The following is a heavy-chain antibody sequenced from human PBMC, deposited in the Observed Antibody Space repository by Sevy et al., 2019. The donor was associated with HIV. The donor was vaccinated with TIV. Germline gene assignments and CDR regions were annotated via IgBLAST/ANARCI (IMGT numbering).Heavy chain of an antibody. CDR3: ARHPDGDYTNDFDP. Sequence: SGTLSLTCTVSGVSISSSGYNWGWIRQPPGKGLAGIGSISYSGSTYYGPSLKSRVTISVDTSKNQFSRNLSSVTAADTAVFYCARHPDGDYTNDFDPWGQGTLVTVSS. J-gene: IGHJ5*02. D-gene: IGHD4-17*01. CDR1: GVSISSSGYN. V-gene: IGHV4-39*01. CDR2: ISYSGST.